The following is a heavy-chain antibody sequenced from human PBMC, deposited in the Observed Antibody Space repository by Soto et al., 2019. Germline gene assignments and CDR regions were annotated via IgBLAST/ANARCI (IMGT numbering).Heavy chain of an antibody. J-gene: IGHJ6*04. CDR1: GYTFTSYD. CDR2: MNPNSGNT. V-gene: IGHV1-8*01. CDR3: AIERTGTTSMDV. D-gene: IGHD1-1*01. Sequence: QVQLVQSGAELKKPGASVKVSCKASGYTFTSYDINWVRQATGQGLEWMGWMNPNSGNTGYAQKFQCRVTMTRHTSISTAYMELSSMISEDTAVYYCAIERTGTTSMDVWGKGTKVTVSS.